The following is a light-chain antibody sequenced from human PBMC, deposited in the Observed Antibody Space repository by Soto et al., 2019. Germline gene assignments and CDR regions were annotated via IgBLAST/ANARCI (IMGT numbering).Light chain of an antibody. Sequence: QTVVTQEPSFSVSPGGTVTLTCGLSSGSVSTNYYPSWYQQTPGQAPRTLIYSTNTRSSGVPDRFSGSILGNKAALTITGAQADDESDCYCVLYMGSGIGVFGGVTKLTVL. V-gene: IGLV8-61*01. CDR1: SGSVSTNYY. CDR2: STN. J-gene: IGLJ3*02. CDR3: VLYMGSGIGV.